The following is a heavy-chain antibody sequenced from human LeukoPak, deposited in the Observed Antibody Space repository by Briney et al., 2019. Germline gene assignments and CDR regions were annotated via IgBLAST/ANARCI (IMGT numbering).Heavy chain of an antibody. D-gene: IGHD1-26*01. J-gene: IGHJ4*02. Sequence: GRSLRLFCAASGFTFSSYGMHWVRQAPGKGLEWVAVIWYDGSNKYYADSVKGRFTISRDNSKNTLYLQMNSLRAEDTAVYYCARDGWELPNDYWGQGTLVTVSS. CDR3: ARDGWELPNDY. CDR2: IWYDGSNK. V-gene: IGHV3-33*01. CDR1: GFTFSSYG.